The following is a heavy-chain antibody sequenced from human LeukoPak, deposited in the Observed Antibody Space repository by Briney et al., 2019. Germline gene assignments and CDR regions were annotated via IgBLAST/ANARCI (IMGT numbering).Heavy chain of an antibody. V-gene: IGHV1-2*02. Sequence: VSVKVSCKASGYTFTGYYMHWVRQAPGQGLEWMGWINPNGGDTHYAQKFQGRVTMTRDTSINTAYMELSRLRSDDTAVYYCARDQAFVYCSGGTCYDDYWGQGSLVTVSS. D-gene: IGHD2-15*01. CDR3: ARDQAFVYCSGGTCYDDY. J-gene: IGHJ4*02. CDR2: INPNGGDT. CDR1: GYTFTGYY.